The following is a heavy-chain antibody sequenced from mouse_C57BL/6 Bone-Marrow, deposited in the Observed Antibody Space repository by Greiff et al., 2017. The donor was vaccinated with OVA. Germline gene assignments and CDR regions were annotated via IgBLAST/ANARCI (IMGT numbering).Heavy chain of an antibody. V-gene: IGHV3-8*01. CDR3: ARFGTWNFAY. CDR2: ISSSGST. Sequence: EVKLVESGPGLAKPSQTLSLTCSVTGYSITSAYWNWIRKFPGNKLEYMGYISSSGSTYYKPSLKSRISITRDTSKNQYYLQLNSVTTEDTATYYCARFGTWNFAYWGQGTLVTVSA. D-gene: IGHD3-3*01. CDR1: GYSITSAY. J-gene: IGHJ3*01.